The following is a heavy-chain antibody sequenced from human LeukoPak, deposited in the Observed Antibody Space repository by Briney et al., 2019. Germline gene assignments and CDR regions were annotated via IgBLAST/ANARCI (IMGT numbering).Heavy chain of an antibody. Sequence: PGGSLRLSCAASGFTFSDYYMSWIRQAPGKGLEWVSSISSSSSYIYYADSVKRRFTISRDNAKNSLYLQMNSLRAEDTAVYYCARDLSKYQLPHSTTFDSWGQGTLVTVSS. J-gene: IGHJ4*02. CDR3: ARDLSKYQLPHSTTFDS. CDR2: ISSSSSYI. CDR1: GFTFSDYY. D-gene: IGHD2-2*01. V-gene: IGHV3-11*06.